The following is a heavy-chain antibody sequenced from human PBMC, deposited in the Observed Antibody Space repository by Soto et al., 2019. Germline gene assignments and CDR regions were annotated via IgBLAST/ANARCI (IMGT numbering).Heavy chain of an antibody. CDR2: ISGSGGST. Sequence: GGSLRLSCAASGFTFNRYAMSWVRQAPGKGLEWVSTISGSGGSTYYADSVQGRFSISRDNSKNTLYLQMNSLRVEDTALYYCAKADYSYSWAPGDYWGQGTLVTVSS. J-gene: IGHJ4*02. D-gene: IGHD6-13*01. CDR3: AKADYSYSWAPGDY. V-gene: IGHV3-23*01. CDR1: GFTFNRYA.